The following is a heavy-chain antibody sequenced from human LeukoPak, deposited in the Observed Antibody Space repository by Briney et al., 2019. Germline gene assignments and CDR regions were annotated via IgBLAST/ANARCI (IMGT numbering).Heavy chain of an antibody. CDR3: ARDNTLGYCSSTSCPHPGGAFDI. CDR1: GGSISSGSYY. Sequence: PSETLSLTCTVSGGSISSGSYYWSWIRQPAGKGLEWIGRIYTSGSTNYNPSLKSRVTMSVDTSKNQFSLKLSSVTAADTAVYYCARDNTLGYCSSTSCPHPGGAFDIWGQGTMVTVSS. D-gene: IGHD2-2*01. V-gene: IGHV4-61*02. CDR2: IYTSGST. J-gene: IGHJ3*02.